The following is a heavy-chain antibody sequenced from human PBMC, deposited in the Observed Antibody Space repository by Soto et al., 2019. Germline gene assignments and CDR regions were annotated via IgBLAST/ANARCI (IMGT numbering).Heavy chain of an antibody. CDR3: ARESRSWSHLDY. Sequence: ASVKVSCKASGYIFTTYVMHWVRQAPGQRLEWMGWINAGNGNTKYSQKFQGRVTITRDTSARTAYMEVSSLRSEDTAVYYCARESRSWSHLDYWGQGTLVTVSS. J-gene: IGHJ4*02. V-gene: IGHV1-3*01. CDR2: INAGNGNT. D-gene: IGHD6-13*01. CDR1: GYIFTTYV.